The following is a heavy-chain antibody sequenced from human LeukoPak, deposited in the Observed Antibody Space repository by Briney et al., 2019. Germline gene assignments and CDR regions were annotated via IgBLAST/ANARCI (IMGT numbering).Heavy chain of an antibody. J-gene: IGHJ4*02. D-gene: IGHD3-9*01. CDR2: IYYSGST. CDR1: GGSISSYY. V-gene: IGHV4-59*08. Sequence: SETLSLTCTVSGGSISSYYWSWIRQPPGKGLEWTGYIYYSGSTNYNPSLKSRVTISVDTSKNQFSLKLSSVTAADTAVYYCAGSSPYYDILTGYYPPGGFDYWGQGTLVTVSS. CDR3: AGSSPYYDILTGYYPPGGFDY.